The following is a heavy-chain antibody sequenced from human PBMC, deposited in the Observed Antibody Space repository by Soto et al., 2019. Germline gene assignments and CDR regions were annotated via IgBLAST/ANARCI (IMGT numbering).Heavy chain of an antibody. CDR1: GYTFTVYY. CDR2: INPNSGGT. V-gene: IGHV1-2*04. J-gene: IGHJ3*02. D-gene: IGHD2-8*01. CDR3: ARGSDIVLMVYADAFDI. Sequence: ASVKVSCKASGYTFTVYYMHWVRQAPGQGLEWMGWINPNSGGTNYAQKFQGWVTMTRDTSISTAYMELSRLRSDDTAVYYCARGSDIVLMVYADAFDIWGQGTMVTVSS.